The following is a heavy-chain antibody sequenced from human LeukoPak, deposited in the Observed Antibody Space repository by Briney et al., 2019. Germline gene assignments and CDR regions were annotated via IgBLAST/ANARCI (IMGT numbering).Heavy chain of an antibody. D-gene: IGHD6-13*01. CDR1: GFTFSSYE. CDR3: ARDQVGAAAGHFDY. CDR2: ISSSGSTI. Sequence: GGSLRLSCAASGFTFSSYEMNWVRQAPGKGLEWVSYISSSGSTIYYADSVKGRFTISRDNAKNSLYLQMNSLRAEDTAVYYCARDQVGAAAGHFDYWGQGTLVTVSS. V-gene: IGHV3-48*03. J-gene: IGHJ4*02.